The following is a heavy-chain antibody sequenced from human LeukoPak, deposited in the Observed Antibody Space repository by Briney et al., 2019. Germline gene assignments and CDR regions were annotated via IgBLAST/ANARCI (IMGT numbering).Heavy chain of an antibody. D-gene: IGHD3-10*01. V-gene: IGHV3-33*08. CDR1: GFTFSLYG. CDR2: IWYDGRNK. CDR3: ARDRVQYYYGSGSMYFFDY. Sequence: PGGSLRLSCAASGFTFSLYGMHWVRQAPGKGLEWVAVIWYDGRNKYYGGSVKGRFTISRDNSKNTLYLQMNSLRAEDTAVYYCARDRVQYYYGSGSMYFFDYWGQGTLVTVSS. J-gene: IGHJ4*02.